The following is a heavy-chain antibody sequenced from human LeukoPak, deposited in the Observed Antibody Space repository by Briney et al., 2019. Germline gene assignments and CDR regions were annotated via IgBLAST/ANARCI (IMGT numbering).Heavy chain of an antibody. D-gene: IGHD3-22*01. CDR1: GFTFSSYS. J-gene: IGHJ4*02. V-gene: IGHV3-21*01. CDR2: ISSSSRYI. CDR3: AKDHPYYYDSSGYYYFDY. Sequence: GGSLRLSCAASGFTFSSYSMNWVRQAPGKGLEWVSSISSSSRYIYFADSLKGRFTISRDNAKNSLFLQMNSLRAEDTAVYYCAKDHPYYYDSSGYYYFDYWGQGTLVTVSS.